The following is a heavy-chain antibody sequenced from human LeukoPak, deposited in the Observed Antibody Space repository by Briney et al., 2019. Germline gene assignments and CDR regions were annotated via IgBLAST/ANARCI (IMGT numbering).Heavy chain of an antibody. CDR3: AKAQKSRDGYPEAFDY. Sequence: GRSLRLSCAASRFTFSSYGMHWVRQAPGKGLEWVAVISYDGSNKYYADSVKGRFTISRDNSKNTLYLQMNSLRAEDTAVYYCAKAQKSRDGYPEAFDYWGQGTLVTVSS. CDR2: ISYDGSNK. V-gene: IGHV3-30*18. CDR1: RFTFSSYG. D-gene: IGHD5-24*01. J-gene: IGHJ4*02.